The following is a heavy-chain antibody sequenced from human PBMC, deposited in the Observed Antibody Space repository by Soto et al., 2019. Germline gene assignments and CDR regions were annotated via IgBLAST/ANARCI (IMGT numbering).Heavy chain of an antibody. CDR2: IYQSGKT. CDR3: ARLYCSSLSCYNDY. V-gene: IGHV4-38-2*01. Sequence: SETLSLTCGVSGFPVSYGYYWGWIRQPPGKGLEWLGSIYQSGKTYYNPSLKSRLTLSMDTSRNEFSLRLRSVTAADTAVYFCARLYCSSLSCYNDYWGQGGMVTVYS. J-gene: IGHJ4*02. D-gene: IGHD2-2*01. CDR1: GFPVSYGYY.